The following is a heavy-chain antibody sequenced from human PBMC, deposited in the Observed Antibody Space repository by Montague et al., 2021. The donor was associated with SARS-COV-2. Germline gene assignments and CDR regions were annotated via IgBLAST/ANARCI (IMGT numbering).Heavy chain of an antibody. J-gene: IGHJ4*02. Sequence: SETLSLTCTVSGGSIRSTNFYWGWIRQSPGKGLEWFGYIYEGDTTYYNPSLKSRVTISLDTPNNQFSLKITSLIVAATDIYYCVTPGKTAVAGQFDYWGPGILVTVSS. CDR3: VTPGKTAVAGQFDY. CDR1: GGSIRSTNFY. D-gene: IGHD6-19*01. V-gene: IGHV4-39*07. CDR2: IYEGDTT.